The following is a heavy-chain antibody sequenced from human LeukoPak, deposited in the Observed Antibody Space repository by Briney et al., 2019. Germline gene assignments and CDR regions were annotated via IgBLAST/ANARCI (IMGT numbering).Heavy chain of an antibody. CDR3: ARGQWDSYGAWYFDH. V-gene: IGHV1-8*03. Sequence: KPGASVKVSCKASGYTFTTYDMNWVRQASGQGPEWMGWMNPNNGRTGYAQKFQGRVTISRGTSTDTAYMELNSLTSEDTAVYYCARGQWDSYGAWYFDHRGQGTLVTVSS. D-gene: IGHD5-18*01. CDR1: GYTFTTYD. CDR2: MNPNNGRT. J-gene: IGHJ4*02.